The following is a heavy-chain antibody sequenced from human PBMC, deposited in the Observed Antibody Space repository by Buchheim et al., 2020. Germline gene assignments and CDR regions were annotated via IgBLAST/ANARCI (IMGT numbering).Heavy chain of an antibody. Sequence: QVQLVESGGGVVQPGRSLGLSCSASGFTFSGYGMHWVRQAPGKGLEWVARIWFDGSAEEYADFVKGRFSISRDNSKNTLFLQMSSLGAEDTAVYYCARENWAIGCSVSNCLSLDYWGQGTL. CDR1: GFTFSGYG. CDR3: ARENWAIGCSVSNCLSLDY. V-gene: IGHV3-33*01. J-gene: IGHJ4*02. D-gene: IGHD2-2*01. CDR2: IWFDGSAE.